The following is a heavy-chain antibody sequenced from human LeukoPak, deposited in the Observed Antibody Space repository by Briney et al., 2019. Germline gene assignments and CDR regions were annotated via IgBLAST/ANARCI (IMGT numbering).Heavy chain of an antibody. Sequence: PSETLSLTCAVYGGSFSGYYWSWIRQPPGKGLELIGEINHSGSTNYNPSLKSRVTISVDTSKNQFSLKLSSVTAADTAVYYCARGTDTAMVGFDYWGQGTLVTVSS. CDR2: INHSGST. J-gene: IGHJ4*02. CDR3: ARGTDTAMVGFDY. CDR1: GGSFSGYY. D-gene: IGHD5-18*01. V-gene: IGHV4-34*01.